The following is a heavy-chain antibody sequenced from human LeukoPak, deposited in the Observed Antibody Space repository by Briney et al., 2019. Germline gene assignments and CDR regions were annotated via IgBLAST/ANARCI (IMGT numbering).Heavy chain of an antibody. V-gene: IGHV3-30*02. D-gene: IGHD3-22*01. CDR1: GFTFSSYG. CDR2: IRYDGSNK. CDR3: AKEASSGYPRSNWFDP. Sequence: GGSLRLSCAASGFTFSSYGMHWVRQAPGKGLEWVAFIRYDGSNKYYADSVKGRFTISRDNSKNTLYLQMNSLRAEDTAVYYCAKEASSGYPRSNWFDPWGQGTLVTVSS. J-gene: IGHJ5*02.